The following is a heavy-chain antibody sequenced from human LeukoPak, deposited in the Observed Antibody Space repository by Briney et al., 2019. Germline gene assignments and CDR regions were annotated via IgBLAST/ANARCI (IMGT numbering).Heavy chain of an antibody. CDR3: ANFGSEWGSST. J-gene: IGHJ5*02. D-gene: IGHD3-16*01. V-gene: IGHV3-23*01. Sequence: GGSLRLSCAASGFTFSSYDLTWVRQAPGKGLEWVSAISGSGGRTYYADSVKGRFTISRDNSKNTLYLQMNSLRAEDTAVYYCANFGSEWGSSTWGQGTLVTVSS. CDR2: ISGSGGRT. CDR1: GFTFSSYD.